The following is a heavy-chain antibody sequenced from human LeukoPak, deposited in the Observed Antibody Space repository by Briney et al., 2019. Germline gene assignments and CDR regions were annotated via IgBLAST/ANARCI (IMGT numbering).Heavy chain of an antibody. CDR2: MFHSGST. CDR3: AREEDCSRGSSYSSPLDY. Sequence: SETLSLTCAVSGYSISSGYYWGWIRQPPGKGLEWIGSMFHSGSTYYNPSLKSRVTISVDTSKNQFSLELRSVTAAETAVYYCAREEDCSRGSSYSSPLDYWGQGILVTVSS. J-gene: IGHJ4*02. V-gene: IGHV4-38-2*02. CDR1: GYSISSGYY. D-gene: IGHD2-15*01.